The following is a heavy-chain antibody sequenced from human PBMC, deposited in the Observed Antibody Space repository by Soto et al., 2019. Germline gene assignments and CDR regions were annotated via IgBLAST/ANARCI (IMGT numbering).Heavy chain of an antibody. CDR2: INPNSGGT. CDR3: ARADAYGDYDY. V-gene: IGHV1-2*02. D-gene: IGHD4-17*01. CDR1: GYTFTGYY. J-gene: IGHJ4*02. Sequence: GASVKVSCKASGYTFTGYYMHWVRQAPGQGLEWMGWINPNSGGTNYAQKFQGRVTVTRDTSTSTVYMELSSLRSEDTAVYYCARADAYGDYDYWGQGTLVTVSS.